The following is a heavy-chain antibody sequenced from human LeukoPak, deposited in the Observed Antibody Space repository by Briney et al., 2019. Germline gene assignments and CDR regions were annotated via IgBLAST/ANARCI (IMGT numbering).Heavy chain of an antibody. V-gene: IGHV4-59*01. Sequence: SETLSLTCTVPGDSIRSYYWSWIRQPPGKGREWIGYMHYTGGSKDNSPLKSRVIISVDTSKNQFSLKLSSVTAADAAVYYCARGLRSGWYGGFDPWGQGILATVSS. D-gene: IGHD6-19*01. J-gene: IGHJ5*02. CDR1: GDSIRSYY. CDR2: MHYTGGS. CDR3: ARGLRSGWYGGFDP.